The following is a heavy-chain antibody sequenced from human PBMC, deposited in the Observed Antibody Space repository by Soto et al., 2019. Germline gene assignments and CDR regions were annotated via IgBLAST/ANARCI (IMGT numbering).Heavy chain of an antibody. J-gene: IGHJ4*02. CDR3: AGSTQSTVTVFAY. CDR1: DGSSISLGDN. CDR2: IYYSGST. Sequence: VSDGSSISLGDNCISNRQHPGKGLEWIGYIYYSGSTYYNPSLKSRVTISVDTSKNQFPLKLSSVTAADMAVYYCAGSTQSTVTVFAYWGQGTLVTVSS. V-gene: IGHV4-31*02. D-gene: IGHD4-17*01.